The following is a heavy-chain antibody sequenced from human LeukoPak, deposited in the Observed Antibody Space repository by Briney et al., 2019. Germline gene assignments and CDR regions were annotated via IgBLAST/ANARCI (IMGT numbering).Heavy chain of an antibody. CDR1: GNYW. CDR2: INSDRTWT. J-gene: IGHJ4*02. V-gene: IGHV3-74*01. CDR3: VSFYETY. Sequence: GGSLRLSCAAAGNYWMHWVSRAPGQGLVWFSRINSDRTWTGSADSVKGRFTISKDNAKNMVYLHMNSLRVDDTAVYYCVSFYETYWGRGTLVTVSS. D-gene: IGHD2-2*01.